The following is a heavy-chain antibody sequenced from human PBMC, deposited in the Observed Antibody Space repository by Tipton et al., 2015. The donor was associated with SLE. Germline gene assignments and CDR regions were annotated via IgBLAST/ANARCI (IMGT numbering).Heavy chain of an antibody. CDR2: ISYSATT. CDR1: GGSISRHY. D-gene: IGHD2-15*01. J-gene: IGHJ4*02. V-gene: IGHV4-59*11. Sequence: TLSLTCTVSGGSISRHYWRWVRQPLAKVLEWIRHISYSATTNYIPSLNSRVTITVDTSKNQISLKLRSVTAADTAVYYCAGAWHGYCSGGTCYVLDYWGQGTLVTVSS. CDR3: AGAWHGYCSGGTCYVLDY.